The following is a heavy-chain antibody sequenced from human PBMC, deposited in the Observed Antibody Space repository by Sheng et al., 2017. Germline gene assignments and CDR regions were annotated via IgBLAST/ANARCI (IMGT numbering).Heavy chain of an antibody. CDR3: ARSTGIAASYYYYGMDV. J-gene: IGHJ6*02. CDR2: INHSGST. Sequence: QVQLQQWGAGLLKPSETLSLTCAVYGGSFSGYYWSWIRQPPGKGLEWIGEINHSGSTNYNPSLKSRVTISVDTSKNQFSLKLSSVTAADTAVYYCARSTGIAASYYYYGMDVWGQGPRSPSP. CDR1: GGSFSGYY. D-gene: IGHD6-13*01. V-gene: IGHV4-34*01.